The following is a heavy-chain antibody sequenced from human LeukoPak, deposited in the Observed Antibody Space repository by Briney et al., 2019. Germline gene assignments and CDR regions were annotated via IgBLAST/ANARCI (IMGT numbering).Heavy chain of an antibody. CDR3: AMTTQYQLLSFDY. J-gene: IGHJ4*02. CDR2: IYPGDSDT. V-gene: IGHV5-51*01. CDR1: GYSFTSYW. Sequence: GESLKISCKGSGYSFTSYWIGWVRQMPGKGLEWMGTIYPGDSDTRYSPSFQGQVTISADKSISTAYLQWSSLKASDTAMYYCAMTTQYQLLSFDYWGQGTLVTVSS. D-gene: IGHD2-2*01.